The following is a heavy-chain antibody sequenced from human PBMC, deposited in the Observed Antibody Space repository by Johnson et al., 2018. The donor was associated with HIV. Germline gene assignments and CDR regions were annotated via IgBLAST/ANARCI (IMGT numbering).Heavy chain of an antibody. CDR3: ARAPQAKGYSRSWDWGHGNAVDI. CDR1: GFTFSDYY. CDR2: ISSSGSTI. Sequence: QVQLVESGGGLVKPGGSLRLSCAASGFTFSDYYMSWIRQAPGKGLEWVSYISSSGSTIYYADSVKGRFTISRDNAKNSLYLQMNSLRAEDTAVYYCARAPQAKGYSRSWDWGHGNAVDIWGQGTMVTVSS. V-gene: IGHV3-11*04. J-gene: IGHJ3*02. D-gene: IGHD6-13*01.